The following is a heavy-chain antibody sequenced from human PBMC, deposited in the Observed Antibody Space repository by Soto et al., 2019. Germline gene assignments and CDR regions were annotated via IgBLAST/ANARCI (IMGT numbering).Heavy chain of an antibody. CDR2: INPNSGGT. V-gene: IGHV1-2*02. Sequence: ASVKVSCKASGYTFTGYYMHWVRQAPGQGLEWMGWINPNSGGTNYAQKFQGRVTMTRDTSVNTAYMELTRLRSDDTAVYYCATQPNYYDSSGSFMDVWGQGTTVTVSS. D-gene: IGHD3-22*01. J-gene: IGHJ6*02. CDR1: GYTFTGYY. CDR3: ATQPNYYDSSGSFMDV.